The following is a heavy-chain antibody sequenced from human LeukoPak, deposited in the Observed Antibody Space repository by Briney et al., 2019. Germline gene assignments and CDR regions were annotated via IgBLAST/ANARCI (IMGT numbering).Heavy chain of an antibody. CDR3: ARDRRRYYYDSSGYYGYGRGDAFDI. D-gene: IGHD3-22*01. Sequence: SETLSLTCTVSGGSISSYYWSWIRQPAGKGLEWIGRIYTSGSTNYNPSLKSRVTMSVDTSKNQFSLKLSSVTAADTAVYYCARDRRRYYYDSSGYYGYGRGDAFDIWGQGTMVTVSS. CDR1: GGSISSYY. V-gene: IGHV4-4*07. J-gene: IGHJ3*02. CDR2: IYTSGST.